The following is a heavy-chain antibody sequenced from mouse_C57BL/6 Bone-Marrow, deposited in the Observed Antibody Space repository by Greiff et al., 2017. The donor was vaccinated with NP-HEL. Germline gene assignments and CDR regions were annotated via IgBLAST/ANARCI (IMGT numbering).Heavy chain of an antibody. V-gene: IGHV1-82*01. CDR2: IYPGDGDT. D-gene: IGHD1-1*01. CDR3: ARDYGSSCYY. J-gene: IGHJ4*01. Sequence: LQESGPELVKPGASVKISCKASGYAFSSSWMNWVKQRPGKGLEWIGRIYPGDGDTNYNGKFKGKATLTADKSSSTAYMQLSSLTSEDSAVYFCARDYGSSCYYWGQGTSVTVSS. CDR1: GYAFSSSW.